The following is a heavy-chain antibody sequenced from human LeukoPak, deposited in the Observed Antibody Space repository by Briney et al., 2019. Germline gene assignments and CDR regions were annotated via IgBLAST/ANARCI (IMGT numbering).Heavy chain of an antibody. CDR2: FDPEDGET. CDR3: ATDHVVGATGEFDY. Sequence: GASVKVSCKVSGYTLTELSMHWVRQAPGKGLEWMGGFDPEDGETIYAQKFQGRVTMTEDTSTDTAYMELSSLRSEDAAVYYCATDHVVGATGEFDYWGQGTLVTVSS. D-gene: IGHD1-26*01. V-gene: IGHV1-24*01. J-gene: IGHJ4*02. CDR1: GYTLTELS.